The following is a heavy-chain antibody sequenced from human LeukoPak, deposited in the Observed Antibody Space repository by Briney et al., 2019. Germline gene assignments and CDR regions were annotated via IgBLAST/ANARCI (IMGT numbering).Heavy chain of an antibody. CDR2: ISDIGIGT. J-gene: IGHJ3*02. V-gene: IGHV3-23*01. CDR1: GSIFSNYV. CDR3: AKRGGGTMFAFDI. D-gene: IGHD3-10*02. Sequence: GGSLRLSCAASGSIFSNYVMGWVRQAPGKGLELVSSISDIGIGTYYADSVKGRFTIFRDNSKNILYLQMNSLRAEDTAIYYCAKRGGGTMFAFDIWGQGTMVTVSS.